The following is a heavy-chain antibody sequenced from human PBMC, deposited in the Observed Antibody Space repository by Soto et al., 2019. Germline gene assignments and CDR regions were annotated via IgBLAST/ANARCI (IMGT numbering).Heavy chain of an antibody. D-gene: IGHD3-9*01. J-gene: IGHJ6*02. Sequence: GESLKISCQGSGYSFNDYWIGWVRQMPGKGLEWMGIIYPGDSDTRYSPSFQGQVTISADKSISTAYLQWNSLKASDTAMYYCARGDYDILTGYYKNYYGLDVWGQGTTVTVSS. CDR3: ARGDYDILTGYYKNYYGLDV. CDR1: GYSFNDYW. V-gene: IGHV5-51*01. CDR2: IYPGDSDT.